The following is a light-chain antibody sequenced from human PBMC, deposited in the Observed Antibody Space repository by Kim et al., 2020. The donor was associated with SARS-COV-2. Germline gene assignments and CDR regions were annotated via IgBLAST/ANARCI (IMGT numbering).Light chain of an antibody. Sequence: GQSITISCTATSSDVGGYNYVSWYHQHPGKAPKLMIYYVSNRPSGVSNRFSGSKSGNTASLTISGLQAEDEVDYYCSSYTSSSTLVFGGGTQLTVL. CDR2: YVS. V-gene: IGLV2-14*03. J-gene: IGLJ2*01. CDR3: SSYTSSSTLV. CDR1: SSDVGGYNY.